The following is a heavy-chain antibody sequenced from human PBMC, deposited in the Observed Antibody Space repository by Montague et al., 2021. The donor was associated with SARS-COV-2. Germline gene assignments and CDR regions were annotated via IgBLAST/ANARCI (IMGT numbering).Heavy chain of an antibody. CDR2: INHSGST. CDR1: GGSFSGYY. Sequence: SETLSLTCAVYGGSFSGYYWTWIRQSPRKGLEWIGKINHSGSTNSNPSLKSRVPISVDTSKNQFSLKLSSVTAADTAVYYCACGEINTRGHIYYYGLDVWGQGTTVTVSS. CDR3: ACGEINTRGHIYYYGLDV. V-gene: IGHV4-34*01. D-gene: IGHD3-10*01. J-gene: IGHJ6*02.